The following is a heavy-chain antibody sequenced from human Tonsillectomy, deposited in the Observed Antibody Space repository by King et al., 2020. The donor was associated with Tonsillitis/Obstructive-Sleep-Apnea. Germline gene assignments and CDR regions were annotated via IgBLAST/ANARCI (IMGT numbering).Heavy chain of an antibody. V-gene: IGHV4-59*01. J-gene: IGHJ6*03. CDR2: IYYSGTT. Sequence: QLQESGPGLVKPSETLSLTCTVSDDSISSYYWSWIRQPPGKGLEWVAYIYYSGTTNYNPSLKSRVTRSLDTSKNQFSLKLSSVTAADTAVYYCARTRLDYGDYEFTSYMDVWGKGTTVSVSS. D-gene: IGHD4-17*01. CDR3: ARTRLDYGDYEFTSYMDV. CDR1: DDSISSYY.